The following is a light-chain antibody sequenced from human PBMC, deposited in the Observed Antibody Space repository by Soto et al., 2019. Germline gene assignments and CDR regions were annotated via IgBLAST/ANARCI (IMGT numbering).Light chain of an antibody. CDR3: QYYNNWYT. V-gene: IGKV3-15*01. Sequence: EIVMTQSPATLSVSPGERATLSCRASQTIRSDLAWYQQRPGQAPRLLIHGASTRATGVPARFSGSGSGTEFILTISSLQSGDFAVYYCQYYNNWYTFGQGTKLQIK. J-gene: IGKJ2*01. CDR1: QTIRSD. CDR2: GAS.